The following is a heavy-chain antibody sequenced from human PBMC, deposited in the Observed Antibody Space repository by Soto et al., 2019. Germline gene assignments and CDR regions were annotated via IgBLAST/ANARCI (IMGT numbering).Heavy chain of an antibody. Sequence: SVKVSCKASGGTFSSYAISWVRQAPGQGLEWMGGVIPIFGTANYAQKFQGRVTITADESTSTAYMELSSLRSEDTAVYYCASLRSGYPSFWFDPWGQGTLVTVSS. V-gene: IGHV1-69*13. CDR3: ASLRSGYPSFWFDP. CDR2: VIPIFGTA. CDR1: GGTFSSYA. D-gene: IGHD3-3*01. J-gene: IGHJ5*02.